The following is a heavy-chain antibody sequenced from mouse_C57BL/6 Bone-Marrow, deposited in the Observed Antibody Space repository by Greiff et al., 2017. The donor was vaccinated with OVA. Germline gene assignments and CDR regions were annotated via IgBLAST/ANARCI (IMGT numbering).Heavy chain of an antibody. Sequence: EVQGVESGGGLVQPGGSMKLSCVASGFTFSNYWMNWVRQSPEKGLEWVAQIRLKSDNYATHYAESVKGRFTISRDDSKSSVYLQMNNLRAEDTGIYYCTGSNPYYFDYWGQGTTLTVSS. CDR3: TGSNPYYFDY. CDR1: GFTFSNYW. D-gene: IGHD2-5*01. V-gene: IGHV6-3*01. J-gene: IGHJ2*01. CDR2: IRLKSDNYAT.